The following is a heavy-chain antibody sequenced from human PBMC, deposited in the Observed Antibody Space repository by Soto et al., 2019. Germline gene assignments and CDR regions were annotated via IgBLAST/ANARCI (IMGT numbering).Heavy chain of an antibody. J-gene: IGHJ6*02. CDR1: GFTFSSYG. CDR3: ARALLWFGESYGMDV. D-gene: IGHD3-10*01. CDR2: IWYDGSNK. V-gene: IGHV3-33*01. Sequence: QVQLVESGGGVVQPGRSLRLSCAASGFTFSSYGMHWVRQAPGKGLEWVAVIWYDGSNKYYADSVKGRFTISRDNSKNTLYLQMNILRAEDTAVYYCARALLWFGESYGMDVWGPGTTVTVSS.